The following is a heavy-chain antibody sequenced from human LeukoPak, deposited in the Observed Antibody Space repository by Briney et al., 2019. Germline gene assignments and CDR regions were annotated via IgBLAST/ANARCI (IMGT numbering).Heavy chain of an antibody. CDR3: ASRYCSGGSCFSRDYYYYYMDV. V-gene: IGHV1-69*13. CDR1: GYTFTSYG. J-gene: IGHJ6*03. CDR2: IIPIFGTG. D-gene: IGHD2-15*01. Sequence: SVKVSCKASGYTFTSYGISWVRQAPGQGLEWMGWIIPIFGTGKYAQKFQGRVTIIADEFTSTAYMELSSLRSEDTAVYYCASRYCSGGSCFSRDYYYYYMDVWGKGTTVTVSS.